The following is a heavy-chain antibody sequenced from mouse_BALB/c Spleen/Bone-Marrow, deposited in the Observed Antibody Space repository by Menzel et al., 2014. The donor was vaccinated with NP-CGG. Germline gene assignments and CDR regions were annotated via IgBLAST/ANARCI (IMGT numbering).Heavy chain of an antibody. J-gene: IGHJ2*01. V-gene: IGHV5-17*02. CDR3: ARFGYDDFDY. CDR2: ISSVSTTI. Sequence: EVKLMESGGGLVQPGGSRKLSCAASGFTFSSFGMYWVRQAPEKGLEWVAYISSVSTTISYADTVKGRFTISRDHPKNILFLQLTSLRFEDTAMYYCARFGYDDFDYWGQGTPLTVSS. CDR1: GFTFSSFG. D-gene: IGHD2-2*01.